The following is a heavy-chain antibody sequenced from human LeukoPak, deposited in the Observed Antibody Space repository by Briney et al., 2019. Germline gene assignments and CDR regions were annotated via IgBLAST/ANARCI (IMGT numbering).Heavy chain of an antibody. CDR3: ANAKTIADAPISFDY. J-gene: IGHJ4*02. V-gene: IGHV3-30*02. Sequence: GGSLRLSCAASGFTFSSYGMHWVRQAPGKGLEWVAFIRYDGSNKYYADSVKGRFTISRDNSKNTLYLQMNSLRAEDTAVYYCANAKTIADAPISFDYWSQGTLVTVSS. CDR1: GFTFSSYG. CDR2: IRYDGSNK. D-gene: IGHD6-13*01.